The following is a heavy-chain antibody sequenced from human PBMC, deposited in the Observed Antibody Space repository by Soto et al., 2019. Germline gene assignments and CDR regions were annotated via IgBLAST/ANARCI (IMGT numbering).Heavy chain of an antibody. CDR1: GYTFTSYG. D-gene: IGHD4-17*01. Sequence: QAQLVQSGTEVKRPGASVKVSCKASGYTFTSYGISWVRQAPGQVLEWLGWIRGYNGATNYAEKLQGRVTVTIGPSAHTTSMVLRSLRSGDPAVYFCAKTNGDFYWSFDLLGRGTLVTVSS. J-gene: IGHJ2*01. CDR2: IRGYNGAT. V-gene: IGHV1-18*01. CDR3: AKTNGDFYWSFDL.